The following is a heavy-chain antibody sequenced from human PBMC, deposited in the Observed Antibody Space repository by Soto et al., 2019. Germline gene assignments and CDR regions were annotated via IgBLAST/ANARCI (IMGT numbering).Heavy chain of an antibody. V-gene: IGHV5-51*03. Sequence: EVLLVQSGAEVKEPGESLSISCKGSGFTFSNYWIGWVRQMPGKGLEWMGIIYAGDSETRYSPPFQGQVTISADKSISTAYLQWGSLKASDTAMYYCARLIAATGRHLGYWGQGTLVTVSS. D-gene: IGHD6-13*01. CDR1: GFTFSNYW. J-gene: IGHJ4*02. CDR3: ARLIAATGRHLGY. CDR2: IYAGDSET.